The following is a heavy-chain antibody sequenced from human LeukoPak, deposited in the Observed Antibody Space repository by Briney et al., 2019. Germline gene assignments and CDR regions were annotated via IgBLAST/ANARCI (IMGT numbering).Heavy chain of an antibody. D-gene: IGHD2/OR15-2a*01. CDR2: IASGGGANR. Sequence: GGSLRLPCAASGFTFSSYEMNWVRQAPGKGLEWVSYIASGGGANRFYSESVKGRFTISRDNAKNSLYLHMNSQRAEDTGVYYCARIGTTTRGPAGLDVWGQGTTVTVSS. V-gene: IGHV3-48*03. J-gene: IGHJ6*02. CDR1: GFTFSSYE. CDR3: ARIGTTTRGPAGLDV.